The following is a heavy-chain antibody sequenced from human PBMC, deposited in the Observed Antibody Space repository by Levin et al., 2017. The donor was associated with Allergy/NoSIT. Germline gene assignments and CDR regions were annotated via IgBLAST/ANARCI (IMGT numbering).Heavy chain of an antibody. Sequence: SQTLSLTCAISGDRVSSNSAAWNWIRQSPSRGLEWLGRTYYRSKWYNDYAVSVKSRITINPDTSKNQFSLQLNSVTPEDTAVYYCARGMEVATATLFDYWGQGTLVTVSS. V-gene: IGHV6-1*01. CDR2: TYYRSKWYN. J-gene: IGHJ4*02. CDR1: GDRVSSNSAA. D-gene: IGHD5-12*01. CDR3: ARGMEVATATLFDY.